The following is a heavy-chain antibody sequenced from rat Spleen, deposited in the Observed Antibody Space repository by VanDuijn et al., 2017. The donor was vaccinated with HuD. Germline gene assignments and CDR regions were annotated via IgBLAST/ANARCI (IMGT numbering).Heavy chain of an antibody. D-gene: IGHD4-1*01. J-gene: IGHJ2*01. V-gene: IGHV5-46*01. CDR1: GFTFSGFP. CDR3: TRDTGDY. CDR2: ISADGVNT. Sequence: EVQLVESGGGLVQPGRSLKLSCAASGFTFSGFPMAWVRQAPGKGLEWVSSISADGVNTYYPDSVKGRFTISRDNAKSTLYLQMNSLRSEDTATYYCTRDTGDYWGQGVMVTVSS.